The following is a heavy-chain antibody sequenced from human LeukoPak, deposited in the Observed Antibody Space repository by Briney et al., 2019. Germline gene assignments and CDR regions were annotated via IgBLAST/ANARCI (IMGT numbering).Heavy chain of an antibody. V-gene: IGHV4-59*07. CDR2: IYDCWST. Sequence: WDTLSLLCAVSGVPMNNYYWSWIRPPPGKGLEWMGYIYDCWSTNYNPSLKRRVTNSIDTSKNEVSLAQSSVTAADTAVYYCARYMGAGLGAFDIWGQGTMVTVSS. CDR1: GVPMNNYY. D-gene: IGHD1-26*01. CDR3: ARYMGAGLGAFDI. J-gene: IGHJ3*02.